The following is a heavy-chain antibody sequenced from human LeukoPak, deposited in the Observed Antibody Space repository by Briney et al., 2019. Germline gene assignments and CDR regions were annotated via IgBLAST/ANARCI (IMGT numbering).Heavy chain of an antibody. CDR3: AKAPVTTCSGAYCYPFDY. CDR1: GVTFSNYI. Sequence: GGALRLSSAPSGVTFSNYIMSWGRGAPGEGRECVSYICSVSRTIYHADSVKGRFTISRDNAKNSLYLQMNSLRAGDAAVYYCAKAPVTTCSGAYCYPFDYWSQGTLVTVSS. J-gene: IGHJ4*02. CDR2: ICSVSRTI. V-gene: IGHV3-48*01. D-gene: IGHD2-15*01.